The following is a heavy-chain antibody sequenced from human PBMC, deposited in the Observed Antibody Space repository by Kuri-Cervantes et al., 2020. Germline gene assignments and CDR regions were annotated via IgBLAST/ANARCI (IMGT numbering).Heavy chain of an antibody. V-gene: IGHV1-46*01. CDR1: GGTFSSYA. CDR2: INPSGGST. Sequence: ASVKVSCKASGGTFSSYAISWVRQAPGQGLEWMGIINPSGGSTSYAQKFQGRVTMTRDTSTSTVYMELSSLRSEDTAVYYCARPAHVLGYFDYWGQGTLVTVSS. CDR3: ARPAHVLGYFDY. D-gene: IGHD3-3*02. J-gene: IGHJ4*02.